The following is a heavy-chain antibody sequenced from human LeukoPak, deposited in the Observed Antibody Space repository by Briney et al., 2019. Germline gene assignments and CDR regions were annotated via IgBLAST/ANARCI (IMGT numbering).Heavy chain of an antibody. CDR3: ARDREDYYDSSYYYYMDV. Sequence: PSETLSLTCSVSSGSISSYYWSWIRQPPGKGLEWIGYIYYSGRTSYNPSLKSRVTISVDTSKNQFSLKLSSVTAADTAVYYCARDREDYYDSSYYYYMDVWGKGTTVTISS. CDR2: IYYSGRT. V-gene: IGHV4-59*12. D-gene: IGHD3-22*01. CDR1: SGSISSYY. J-gene: IGHJ6*03.